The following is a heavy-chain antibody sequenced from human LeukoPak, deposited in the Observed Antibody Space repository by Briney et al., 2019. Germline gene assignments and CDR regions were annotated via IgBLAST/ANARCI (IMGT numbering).Heavy chain of an antibody. CDR3: ARASYDILTGYSYYFDY. CDR1: GYTFTGYY. V-gene: IGHV1-2*02. Sequence: ASVKVSCKASGYTFTGYYMHWVRQAPGQGLEWMGWINPNSGGTNYAQKFQGRVTMTRDTSISTAYIELSRLRSDDTAVYYCARASYDILTGYSYYFDYWGQGTTVTVSS. CDR2: INPNSGGT. D-gene: IGHD3-9*01. J-gene: IGHJ4*03.